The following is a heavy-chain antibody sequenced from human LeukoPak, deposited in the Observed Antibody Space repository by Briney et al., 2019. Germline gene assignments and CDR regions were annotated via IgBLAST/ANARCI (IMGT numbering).Heavy chain of an antibody. CDR3: ARVYSSSSPGGYNWFDP. CDR2: INHSGST. V-gene: IGHV4-34*01. J-gene: IGHJ5*02. CDR1: GGSFSGYY. Sequence: PSETLSLTCAVYGGSFSGYYWSWIRQPPGKGPEWIGEINHSGSTNYNPSLKSRVTISVDTSKNQFSLKLSSVTAADTAVYYCARVYSSSSPGGYNWFDPWGQGTLVTVSS. D-gene: IGHD6-13*01.